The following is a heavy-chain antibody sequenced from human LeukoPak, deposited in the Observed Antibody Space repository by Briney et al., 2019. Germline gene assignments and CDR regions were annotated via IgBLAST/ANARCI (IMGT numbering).Heavy chain of an antibody. V-gene: IGHV3-20*04. D-gene: IGHD6-19*01. CDR3: ARGVYSSGWYGSYAFDI. CDR2: INWNGGST. J-gene: IGHJ3*02. CDR1: GFTVSSNY. Sequence: GGSLRLSCAASGFTVSSNYMSWVRQAPGKGLEWVFGINWNGGSTGYADSVKGRFTISRDNAKNSLYLQMNSLRAEDTALYYCARGVYSSGWYGSYAFDIWGQGTMVTVSS.